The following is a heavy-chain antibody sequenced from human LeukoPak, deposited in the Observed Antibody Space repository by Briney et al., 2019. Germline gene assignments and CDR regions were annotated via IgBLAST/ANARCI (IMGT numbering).Heavy chain of an antibody. CDR3: ARLPGYFGAS. CDR1: GYPFTSYD. D-gene: IGHD2/OR15-2a*01. Sequence: ASVKVSCEASGYPFTSYDLNWVRQATGQRFGWMGWMNSNSGDTAYAPKLQGRVTMTRNTSISTAYMELSSLRPEDTAVYYCARLPGYFGASWGQGTLVTVSS. V-gene: IGHV1-8*01. CDR2: MNSNSGDT. J-gene: IGHJ5*02.